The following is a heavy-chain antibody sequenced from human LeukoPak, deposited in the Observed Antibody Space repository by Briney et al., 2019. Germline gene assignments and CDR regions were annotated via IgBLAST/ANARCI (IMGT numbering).Heavy chain of an antibody. CDR2: INPNSGGT. CDR1: GYTFTGYY. J-gene: IGHJ4*02. V-gene: IGHV1-2*02. D-gene: IGHD3-16*02. CDR3: ARTSVITFGGVIVTYESGY. Sequence: ASVKVSCKASGYTFTGYYMHWVRQAPGQGLEWMGWINPNSGGTNYAQKFQGRVTMTRDTSISTAYMELRSLRSDDTAVYYCARTSVITFGGVIVTYESGYWGQGTLVTVSS.